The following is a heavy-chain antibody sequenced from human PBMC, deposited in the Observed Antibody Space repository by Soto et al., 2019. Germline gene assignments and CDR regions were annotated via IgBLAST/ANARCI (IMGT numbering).Heavy chain of an antibody. CDR1: GYTFTGYY. D-gene: IGHD6-13*01. Sequence: GASVKVSCKASGYTFTGYYLHRVRQAPGQGLEWMGWINPNSGGTNYAQKFQGWVTMTRDTSISTGYMELSRLRSDDTAVYYCASLGYSSSWFEFDYWGQGTLVTVSS. V-gene: IGHV1-2*04. J-gene: IGHJ4*02. CDR3: ASLGYSSSWFEFDY. CDR2: INPNSGGT.